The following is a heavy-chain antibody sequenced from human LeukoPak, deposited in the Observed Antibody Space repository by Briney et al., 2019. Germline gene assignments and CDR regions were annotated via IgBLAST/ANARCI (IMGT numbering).Heavy chain of an antibody. CDR2: ISRGSKYI. Sequence: GGSLRLSCAASGFTFSSYSMNWVRQAPGKGLEWVSAISRGSKYIYYADLVKGRFTISRDNAKNSLYLQMNSLRAEDTAVYYCARDGHQWLVHDYWGQGTLVTVSS. D-gene: IGHD6-19*01. V-gene: IGHV3-21*01. CDR1: GFTFSSYS. CDR3: ARDGHQWLVHDY. J-gene: IGHJ4*02.